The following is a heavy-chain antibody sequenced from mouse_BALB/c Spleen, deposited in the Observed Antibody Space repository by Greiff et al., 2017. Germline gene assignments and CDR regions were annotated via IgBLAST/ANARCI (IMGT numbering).Heavy chain of an antibody. CDR1: GYTFTSYW. J-gene: IGHJ4*01. CDR2: INPSTGYT. Sequence: VQLQQSGAELAKPGASVKMSCKASGYTFTSYWMHWVKQRPGQGLEWIGYINPSTGYTEYNQKFKDKATLTADKSSSTAYMQLSSLTSEDSAVYYCARSGGTRYYAMDYWGQGTSVTVSS. V-gene: IGHV1-7*01. D-gene: IGHD4-1*01. CDR3: ARSGGTRYYAMDY.